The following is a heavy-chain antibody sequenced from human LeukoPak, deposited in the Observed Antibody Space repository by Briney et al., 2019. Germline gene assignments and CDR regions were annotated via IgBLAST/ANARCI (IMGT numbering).Heavy chain of an antibody. V-gene: IGHV1-46*03. CDR2: INPSGGST. CDR3: ALAAAGTAYFDH. Sequence: ASVKVSCKASGYTFTSYYMHWVRQAPGQGLEWMGIINPSGGSTSYAQKFQGRVTMTRGTSTSTVYMELSSLRSEDTAVYYCALAAAGTAYFDHWGQGTLVTVSS. J-gene: IGHJ4*02. D-gene: IGHD6-13*01. CDR1: GYTFTSYY.